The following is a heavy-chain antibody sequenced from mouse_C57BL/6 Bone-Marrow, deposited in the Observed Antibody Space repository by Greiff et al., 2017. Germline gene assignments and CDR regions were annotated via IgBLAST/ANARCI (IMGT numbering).Heavy chain of an antibody. CDR1: GFSLSTSGMG. J-gene: IGHJ4*01. CDR3: ARRAYRGYYPYYYAMDY. V-gene: IGHV8-12*01. D-gene: IGHD2-3*01. Sequence: QVTLKVSGPGILQSSQTLSLTCSFSGFSLSTSGMGVSWIRQPSGKGLEWLAHIYWDDDKRYNPSLKSRLTISKDTSRNQVFLKITSVDTADTATYYCARRAYRGYYPYYYAMDYWGQGTSVTVSS. CDR2: IYWDDDK.